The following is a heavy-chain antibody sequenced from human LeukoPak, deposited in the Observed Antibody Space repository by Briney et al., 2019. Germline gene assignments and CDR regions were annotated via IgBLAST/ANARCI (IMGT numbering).Heavy chain of an antibody. Sequence: PGGSLRLSCAASGFTFDDYAMHWVRQAPGKGLEWVSGISWNSGSIGYADSVKGRFTISRDNAKNSLYLQMNSLRAEDTAVYYCAKDSLGYCSSTSCYSYNWFDSWGQGILVTVSS. CDR2: ISWNSGSI. CDR1: GFTFDDYA. J-gene: IGHJ5*01. V-gene: IGHV3-9*01. CDR3: AKDSLGYCSSTSCYSYNWFDS. D-gene: IGHD2-2*01.